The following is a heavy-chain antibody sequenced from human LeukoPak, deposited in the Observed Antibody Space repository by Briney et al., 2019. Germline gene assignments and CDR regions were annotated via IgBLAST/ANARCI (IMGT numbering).Heavy chain of an antibody. CDR1: GFTFSSYW. V-gene: IGHV3-7*01. CDR3: ARVAIPDYDFWSGYYYYYYMDV. D-gene: IGHD3-3*01. J-gene: IGHJ6*03. Sequence: GGSLRLSCAASGFTFSSYWMSWVRQAPGKGLEWVANIKQDGSEKYYVDSVKGRFTISRDNAKNSLYLQMNSLRAEDTAVYYCARVAIPDYDFWSGYYYYYYMDVWGKGTTATVSS. CDR2: IKQDGSEK.